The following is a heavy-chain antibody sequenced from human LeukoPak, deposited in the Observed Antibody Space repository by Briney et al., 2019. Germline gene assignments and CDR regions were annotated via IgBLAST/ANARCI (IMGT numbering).Heavy chain of an antibody. V-gene: IGHV3-48*03. Sequence: AGGSLRLSCAASGVTFSSYEMNWVRQAPGKGLEWVSYISSSGSTIYYADSVKGRFTISRDNAKNSLYLQINCLRAEDTAVYYCARDVWVDYWGQGTLVTVSS. CDR1: GVTFSSYE. D-gene: IGHD2-8*01. J-gene: IGHJ4*02. CDR3: ARDVWVDY. CDR2: ISSSGSTI.